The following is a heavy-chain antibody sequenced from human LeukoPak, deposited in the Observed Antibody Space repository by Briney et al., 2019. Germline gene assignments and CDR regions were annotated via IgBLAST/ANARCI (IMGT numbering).Heavy chain of an antibody. CDR3: ARLSDMDIVVVPAAIQDDAFDI. D-gene: IGHD2-2*02. Sequence: GRSLRLSCAASGFTFSSYGMHWVRQAPGKGLEWVAVIWYDGSNKYYADSVKGRFTISRDNSKNTLYLQMNSLRAEDTAVYYCARLSDMDIVVVPAAIQDDAFDIWGQGTMVTVSS. CDR1: GFTFSSYG. CDR2: IWYDGSNK. J-gene: IGHJ3*02. V-gene: IGHV3-33*01.